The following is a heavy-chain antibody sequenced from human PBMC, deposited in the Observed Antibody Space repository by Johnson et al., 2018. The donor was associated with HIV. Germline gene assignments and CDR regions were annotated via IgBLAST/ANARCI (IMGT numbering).Heavy chain of an antibody. V-gene: IGHV3-30*14. D-gene: IGHD4-23*01. CDR3: ASGVTGWAPLLI. J-gene: IGHJ3*02. CDR1: DFTFSNNA. CDR2: ISYDGTNT. Sequence: QVQLVESGGGVVQPGRSLRLSCAASDFTFSNNAIHWVRQAPGKGLEWVAVISYDGTNTYYADSVRGRFTISRDNFRNTVSLQMIILRPKDTAMYYCASGVTGWAPLLIWGQGTMVTVSS.